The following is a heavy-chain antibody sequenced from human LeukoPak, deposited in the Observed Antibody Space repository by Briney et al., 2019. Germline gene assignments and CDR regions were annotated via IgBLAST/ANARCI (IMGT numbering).Heavy chain of an antibody. D-gene: IGHD3-22*01. Sequence: SETLSLTCTVSGGSISSYYWSWIRQPPEKGLEWIGYIYYSGSTSYNPSLKSRVTISVDTSKNHFSLKLRSVTAADTAVYYCARLKYYYDSSGYRAEYFQHWGQGTLVTASS. CDR1: GGSISSYY. J-gene: IGHJ1*01. CDR2: IYYSGST. V-gene: IGHV4-59*01. CDR3: ARLKYYYDSSGYRAEYFQH.